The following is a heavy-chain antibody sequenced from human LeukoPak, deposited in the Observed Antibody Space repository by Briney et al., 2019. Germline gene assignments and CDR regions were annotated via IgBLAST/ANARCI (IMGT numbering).Heavy chain of an antibody. CDR1: GGSISDYY. J-gene: IGHJ4*02. Sequence: SETLSLTCTVSGGSISDYYWSWIRQPPGKGLEWIGYIYYTGSSSYNPSLKNRVTISVDTSKNQFSLRLSSVIAADTAVYYCARGANWLFDSWGQGTLVTVSS. CDR3: ARGANWLFDS. D-gene: IGHD7-27*01. V-gene: IGHV4-59*01. CDR2: IYYTGSS.